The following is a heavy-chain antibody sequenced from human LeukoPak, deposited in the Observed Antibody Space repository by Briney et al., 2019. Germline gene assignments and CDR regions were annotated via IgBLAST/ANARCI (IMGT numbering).Heavy chain of an antibody. CDR1: GFTFSSYR. J-gene: IGHJ6*02. CDR3: TKGENGMDV. V-gene: IGHV3-21*01. Sequence: PGGSLRLSCAASGFTFSSYRMNWVRQAPGKGLEWVSSISDSSSYIYHADSVKGRFTISRDNAKNSVYLQMNSLRAEDTATYYCTKGENGMDVWGQGTTVNVSS. D-gene: IGHD1-26*01. CDR2: ISDSSSYI.